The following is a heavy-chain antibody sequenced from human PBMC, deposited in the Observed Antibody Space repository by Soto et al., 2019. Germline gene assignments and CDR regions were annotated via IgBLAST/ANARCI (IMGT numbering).Heavy chain of an antibody. CDR3: ARDLTVVVVAAMANDAFDI. CDR1: GYTFTSYG. Sequence: XSVKVSCNTSGYTFTSYGIRLVRQAPGQGLEWMGWISAYNGNTNYAQKLQGRVTMTTDTSTSTAYMELRSLRSDDTAVYYCARDLTVVVVAAMANDAFDIWGQGTMVTVSS. V-gene: IGHV1-18*01. D-gene: IGHD2-15*01. J-gene: IGHJ3*02. CDR2: ISAYNGNT.